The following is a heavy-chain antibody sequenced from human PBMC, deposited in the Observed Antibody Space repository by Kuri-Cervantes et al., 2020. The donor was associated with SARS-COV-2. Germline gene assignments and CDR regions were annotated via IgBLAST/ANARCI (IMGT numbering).Heavy chain of an antibody. CDR1: GGSISSSSYY. V-gene: IGHV4-39*07. Sequence: SETLSLTCTVSGGSISSSSYYWGWIRQPPGKGLEWVGEINHSGSTNYNPSLKSRVTISVDTSKNQFSLKLSSVTAADTAVYYCARDLGGYGFDYWGQGTLVTVSS. J-gene: IGHJ4*02. CDR3: ARDLGGYGFDY. D-gene: IGHD5-18*01. CDR2: INHSGST.